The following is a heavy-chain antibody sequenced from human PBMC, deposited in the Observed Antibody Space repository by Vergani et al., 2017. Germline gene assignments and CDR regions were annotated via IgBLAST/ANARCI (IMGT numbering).Heavy chain of an antibody. CDR2: IYTSGST. CDR1: GGSFSGYY. D-gene: IGHD2-8*01. V-gene: IGHV4-59*10. CDR3: ARVVRYCTNGVCYRGVDY. J-gene: IGHJ4*02. Sequence: QVQLQQWGAGLLKPSETLSLTCAVYGGSFSGYYWSWIRQPPGKGLEWIGSIYTSGSTNYNPSLKSRVTISVDTSKNQFSLKLSSVTAADTAVYYCARVVRYCTNGVCYRGVDYWGQGTLVTVSS.